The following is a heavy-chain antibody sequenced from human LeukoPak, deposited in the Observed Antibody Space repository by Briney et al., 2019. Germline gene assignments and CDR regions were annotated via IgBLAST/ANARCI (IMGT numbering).Heavy chain of an antibody. CDR1: GGSISSYY. D-gene: IGHD2-15*01. CDR2: IYYSGST. J-gene: IGHJ5*02. Sequence: KPSETLSLTGTVSGGSISSYYWSWIRQPPGKGLELIGYIYYSGSTNYNPSLKSRVTISVDTSKNQFSLKLSSVTAADTAVYYCAREGYCSGGSCYLYNWFDPWGQGTLVTVSS. CDR3: AREGYCSGGSCYLYNWFDP. V-gene: IGHV4-59*01.